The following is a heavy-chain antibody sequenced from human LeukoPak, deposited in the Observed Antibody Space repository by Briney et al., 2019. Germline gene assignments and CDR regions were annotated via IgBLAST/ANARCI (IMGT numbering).Heavy chain of an antibody. D-gene: IGHD2-15*01. V-gene: IGHV3-11*01. CDR3: ASPTRGGNYFDY. Sequence: GGSLRLSCAASGFTFSDYYMSWIRQAPGKGLEWVSYISSSGSTIYYADSVKGRCTISRDNAKNSLYLQMNSLRAEDTAVYYCASPTRGGNYFDYWGQGTLVTVSS. CDR1: GFTFSDYY. J-gene: IGHJ4*02. CDR2: ISSSGSTI.